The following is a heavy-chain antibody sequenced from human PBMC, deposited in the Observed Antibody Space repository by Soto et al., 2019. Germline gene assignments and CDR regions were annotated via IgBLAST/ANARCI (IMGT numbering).Heavy chain of an antibody. D-gene: IGHD1-26*01. CDR1: GYTFTSYG. Sequence: QVQLVQSGAEVKKPGASVKVSCKASGYTFTSYGISWVRQAPGQGLEWMGWISAYNGNTNYAQKLQGRVTMTTDTSTSTSYMELRSLRSDVTAVYHCAIAPSFSFHYGHVGRRSSDYWGQGTLVTVSS. CDR2: ISAYNGNT. V-gene: IGHV1-18*01. CDR3: AIAPSFSFHYGHVGRRSSDY. J-gene: IGHJ4*02.